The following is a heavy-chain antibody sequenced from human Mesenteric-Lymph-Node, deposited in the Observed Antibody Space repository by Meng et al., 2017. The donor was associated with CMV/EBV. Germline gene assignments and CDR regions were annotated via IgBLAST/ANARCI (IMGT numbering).Heavy chain of an antibody. D-gene: IGHD3-3*01. CDR3: ARGLTIFGVVPSCMDV. Sequence: ASVKVSCKASGYTFTSYYMHWVRQAPGQGLEWMGIINPSGGSTSYAQKFQGRVTMTTDTSTSTAYMELRSLRSDDTAVYYCARGLTIFGVVPSCMDVWGQGTTVTVSS. CDR2: INPSGGST. J-gene: IGHJ6*02. V-gene: IGHV1-46*01. CDR1: GYTFTSYY.